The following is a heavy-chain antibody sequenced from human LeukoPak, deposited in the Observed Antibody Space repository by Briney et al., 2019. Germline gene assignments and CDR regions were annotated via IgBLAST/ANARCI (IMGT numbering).Heavy chain of an antibody. D-gene: IGHD6-13*01. J-gene: IGHJ3*02. CDR3: ARRLIAATATSAFDI. CDR2: IQHDGKVK. CDR1: GFSISGYW. V-gene: IGHV3-7*01. Sequence: GGSLRLSCAASGFSISGYWMTWVRQAPGKGPEWVGNIQHDGKVKNYVDSVRGRFTISRDNAKNSLYLQMNSLRAEDTAVYYCARRLIAATATSAFDIWGQGTMVTVSS.